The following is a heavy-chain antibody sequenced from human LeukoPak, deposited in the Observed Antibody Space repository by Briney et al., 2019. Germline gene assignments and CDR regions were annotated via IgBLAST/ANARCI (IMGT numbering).Heavy chain of an antibody. CDR3: ARVGNGYNYDY. J-gene: IGHJ4*02. CDR2: ISYTGST. CDR1: GGSISGYY. D-gene: IGHD5-24*01. Sequence: SETLSLTCTVSGGSISGYYWSWIRQPPGKGLEWIGYISYTGSTNYNPSLKSRVTISVDTSKNQFSLKLSSMTAADTAVYYCARVGNGYNYDYWGQGTLVTVSS. V-gene: IGHV4-59*12.